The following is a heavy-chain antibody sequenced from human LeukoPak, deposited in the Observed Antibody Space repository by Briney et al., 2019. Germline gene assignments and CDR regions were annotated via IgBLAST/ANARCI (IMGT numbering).Heavy chain of an antibody. Sequence: GESLKISCQGSGYTFTKNWIGWVRQMPGGGLEWMGIIYPRDSDTRYSPSFQGQITVSAAGSISTAYLQRGSLKASDTAMYYCARVSSGAFDIWGQGTMVTVSS. CDR1: GYTFTKNW. V-gene: IGHV5-51*01. J-gene: IGHJ3*02. CDR3: ARVSSGAFDI. CDR2: IYPRDSDT. D-gene: IGHD6-25*01.